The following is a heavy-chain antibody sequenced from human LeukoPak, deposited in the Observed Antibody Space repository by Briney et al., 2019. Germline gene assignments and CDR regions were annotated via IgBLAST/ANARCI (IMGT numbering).Heavy chain of an antibody. V-gene: IGHV3-15*01. CDR3: TTTLQWLEKEL. CDR1: GFTFSSYS. D-gene: IGHD6-19*01. CDR2: IKSKTDGGTT. J-gene: IGHJ4*02. Sequence: PGGSLRLSCAASGFTFSSYSMNWVRQAPGKGLEWIGRIKSKTDGGTTDYAAPVKGRFTISRDDSKNTLYLQMNSLKTEDTAVYYCTTTLQWLEKELWGQGTLVTVSS.